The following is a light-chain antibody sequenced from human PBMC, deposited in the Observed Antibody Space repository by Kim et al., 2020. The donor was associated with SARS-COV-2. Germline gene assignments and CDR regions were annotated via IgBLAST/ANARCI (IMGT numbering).Light chain of an antibody. CDR2: AAS. J-gene: IGKJ1*01. V-gene: IGKV1-9*01. CDR1: QVITSY. CDR3: QQHNAYPWT. Sequence: ASVGARVTFTCRASQVITSYLAWYQQKPGKAPKLLISAASTLQSGVPSRFSGRGFGTEFTLTISSLQPEDFATYYCQQHNAYPWTFGQGTKVDIK.